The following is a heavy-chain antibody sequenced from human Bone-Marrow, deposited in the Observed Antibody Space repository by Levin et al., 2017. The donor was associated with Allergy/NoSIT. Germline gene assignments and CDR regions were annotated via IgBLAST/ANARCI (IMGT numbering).Heavy chain of an antibody. V-gene: IGHV4-34*01. J-gene: IGHJ6*02. D-gene: IGHD2-21*02. CDR1: GGSFSGYY. Sequence: SETLSLTCAVYGGSFSGYYWSWIRQPPGKGLEWIGEIHHSGSTNYNPSLKSRVTISVDTSKNQFSLKLSSVTAADTAVYYCARDGGPYCGGDCYSRDYYYGMDVWGQGTTVTVSS. CDR2: IHHSGST. CDR3: ARDGGPYCGGDCYSRDYYYGMDV.